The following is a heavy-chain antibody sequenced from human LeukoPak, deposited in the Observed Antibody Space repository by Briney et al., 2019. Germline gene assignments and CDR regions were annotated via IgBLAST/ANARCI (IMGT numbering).Heavy chain of an antibody. CDR1: GGSISSSSYY. Sequence: SETLSLTCTVSGGSISSSSYYWGWIRQPPGKGLEWIGSIYYSGSTYYNPSLKSRVTISVDTSKNQFSLKLSSVTAADTAVYYCARQDSSGYYYANWGQGTLVTVSS. V-gene: IGHV4-39*01. D-gene: IGHD3-22*01. CDR2: IYYSGST. CDR3: ARQDSSGYYYAN. J-gene: IGHJ4*02.